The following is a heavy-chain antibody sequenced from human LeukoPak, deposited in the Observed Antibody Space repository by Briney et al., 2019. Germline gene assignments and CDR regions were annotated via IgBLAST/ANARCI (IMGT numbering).Heavy chain of an antibody. V-gene: IGHV3-33*01. J-gene: IGHJ6*02. Sequence: GGSLRLSCAASGFTFSSYGMHWVRQAPGKGLEWVAVIWYDGSNKYYADSVKGRFTISRDNSKNTLYLQMNSLRAEDTAVYYCAREVCDYGDYSYYGMDVWGQGTTVTVSS. D-gene: IGHD4-17*01. CDR3: AREVCDYGDYSYYGMDV. CDR1: GFTFSSYG. CDR2: IWYDGSNK.